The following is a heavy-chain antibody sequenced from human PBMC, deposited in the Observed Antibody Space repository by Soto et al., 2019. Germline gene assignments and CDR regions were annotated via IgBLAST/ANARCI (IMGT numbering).Heavy chain of an antibody. CDR2: IWYDGSNK. CDR1: GFTFSSYG. D-gene: IGHD3-22*01. V-gene: IGHV3-33*01. Sequence: QVQLVESGGGVVQPGRSLRLSCAASGFTFSSYGMHWVRQAPGKGLEWVAVIWYDGSNKYYADSVKGRFTISRDNSKIPLYLHMNSLRAEDTAVYYCARDLYYYDSSGWGVVSDYWGQGTLVTVSS. J-gene: IGHJ4*02. CDR3: ARDLYYYDSSGWGVVSDY.